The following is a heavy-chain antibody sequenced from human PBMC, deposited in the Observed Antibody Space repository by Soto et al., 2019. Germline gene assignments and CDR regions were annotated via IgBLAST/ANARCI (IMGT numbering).Heavy chain of an antibody. J-gene: IGHJ4*02. D-gene: IGHD4-17*01. Sequence: EVQLVESGGGLVQPGGSLRLSCAASGLTVSNSYMNWVRQAPGEGLEWVSILYSDGTTYYADSVKGRFTISRDNSKNTLYLQMHSLRADDTAVYYCARDRTVTTPTYFASWCQGTLVIVSS. CDR2: LYSDGTT. CDR3: ARDRTVTTPTYFAS. CDR1: GLTVSNSY. V-gene: IGHV3-66*01.